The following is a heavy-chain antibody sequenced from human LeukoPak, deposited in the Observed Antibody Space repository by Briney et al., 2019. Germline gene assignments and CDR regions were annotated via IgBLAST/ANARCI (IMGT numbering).Heavy chain of an antibody. Sequence: PGGSLRLSCAVSGFTVSTYRIYWVRQAPGKGLVWVSRIDRDGSRINYADSVKGRFTISRDNGKNTLFLQMNSLRAEDAAVYYCVRGNDYGGPHYWGQGTLVTVSS. V-gene: IGHV3-74*01. D-gene: IGHD4-23*01. CDR2: IDRDGSRI. CDR1: GFTVSTYR. J-gene: IGHJ4*02. CDR3: VRGNDYGGPHY.